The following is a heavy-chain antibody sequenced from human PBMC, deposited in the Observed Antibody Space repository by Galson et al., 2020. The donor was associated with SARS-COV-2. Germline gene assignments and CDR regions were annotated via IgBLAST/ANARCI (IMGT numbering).Heavy chain of an antibody. Sequence: ASVKVSCKVSGYTLTELYMHWVRQAPGKGLEWMGGFDPEDGETIYAQKFQGRVTMTEDTSTDTAYLELSSLRSEDTAVYYCATTGVIAVAGTHWFDPWGQGTLVTVSS. V-gene: IGHV1-24*01. J-gene: IGHJ5*02. D-gene: IGHD6-19*01. CDR2: FDPEDGET. CDR1: GYTLTELY. CDR3: ATTGVIAVAGTHWFDP.